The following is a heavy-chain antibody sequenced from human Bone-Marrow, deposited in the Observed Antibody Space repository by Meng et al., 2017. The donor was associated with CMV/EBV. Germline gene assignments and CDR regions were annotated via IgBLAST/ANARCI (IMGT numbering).Heavy chain of an antibody. J-gene: IGHJ6*02. Sequence: GGSLGLSCAASGFTFSSYGMHWVRQAPGKGLEWVAFIRYDGSNKYYADSVKGRFTISRDNSKNTLYLQMNSLSAEETAVYYCAKGEGNPSTYYGSGSILRYGMDVWGQGTTVTVSS. CDR1: GFTFSSYG. CDR2: IRYDGSNK. CDR3: AKGEGNPSTYYGSGSILRYGMDV. D-gene: IGHD3-10*01. V-gene: IGHV3-30*02.